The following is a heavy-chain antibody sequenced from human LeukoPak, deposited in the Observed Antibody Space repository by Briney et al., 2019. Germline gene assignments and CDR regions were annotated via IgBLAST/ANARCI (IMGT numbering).Heavy chain of an antibody. CDR3: TRGSVDIVATIKAYYFDY. J-gene: IGHJ4*02. D-gene: IGHD5-12*01. Sequence: SETLSLTCTVSGGSISSYYWSWIRQPPGKGLEWIGYIYYSGSTNYNPSLKSRDTISVDTSKNQFSLKLSSVTAADTAVYYCTRGSVDIVATIKAYYFDYWGQGTLVTVSS. V-gene: IGHV4-59*08. CDR1: GGSISSYY. CDR2: IYYSGST.